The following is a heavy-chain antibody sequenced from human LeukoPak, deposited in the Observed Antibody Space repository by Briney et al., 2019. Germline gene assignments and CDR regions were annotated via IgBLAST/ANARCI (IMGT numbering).Heavy chain of an antibody. CDR2: ISSASNTI. V-gene: IGHV3-48*01. CDR3: ARDGWFGDYNWFDP. D-gene: IGHD3-10*01. CDR1: GFTFSSYS. Sequence: GGSLRLSCAASGFTFSSYSMKWVRQAPGRGLEWVSYISSASNTIYYADSVKGRFTISRDNAKNSLYLQMNSLRAEDTAMYYCARDGWFGDYNWFDPWGQGTLVTVSS. J-gene: IGHJ5*02.